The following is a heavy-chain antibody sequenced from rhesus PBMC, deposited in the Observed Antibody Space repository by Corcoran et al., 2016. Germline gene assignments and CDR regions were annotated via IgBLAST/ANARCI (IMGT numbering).Heavy chain of an antibody. CDR2: NYGSGSSP. D-gene: IGHD5-42*01. V-gene: IGHV4-169*01. J-gene: IGHJ4*01. Sequence: QVQLQESGPAVVKPSETLSVTCVVSGGSISSSYWSWIRQAPGKGLEWIGYNYGSGSSPNYNPSLKSRVTLSVETSKNQLSLKLSSVTTADTAVYYCARGDTAGTVFDYWGQGVLVTVSS. CDR1: GGSISSSY. CDR3: ARGDTAGTVFDY.